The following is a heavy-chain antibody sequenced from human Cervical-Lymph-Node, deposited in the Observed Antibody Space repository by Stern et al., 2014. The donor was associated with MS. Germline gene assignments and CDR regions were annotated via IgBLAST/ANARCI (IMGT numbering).Heavy chain of an antibody. CDR3: ARDIDSSGNLYLQH. Sequence: VQLVESGGGVVQTGRSLRLSCAASGFIFSTSGMPWVRQAPGTGLEWVALIWYDGSEKHYADSVKGRFTISRDNSKNRLYLEMNTLRAEDTAVYYCARDIDSSGNLYLQHWGQGTLVTVSP. CDR2: IWYDGSEK. J-gene: IGHJ1*01. CDR1: GFIFSTSG. D-gene: IGHD6-19*01. V-gene: IGHV3-33*01.